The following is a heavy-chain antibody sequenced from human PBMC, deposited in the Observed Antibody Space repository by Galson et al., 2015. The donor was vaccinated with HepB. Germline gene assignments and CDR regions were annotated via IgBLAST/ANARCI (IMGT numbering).Heavy chain of an antibody. J-gene: IGHJ4*02. V-gene: IGHV3-30-3*01. CDR2: ISYDGSNK. CDR1: GFTFSSYA. CDR3: ARWKYGLELEDY. D-gene: IGHD1-7*01. Sequence: SLRLSCAASGFTFSSYAMHWVRQAPGKGLEWVAVISYDGSNKYYADSVKGRFTISRDNSKNTLYLQMNSLRAEDTAVYYCARWKYGLELEDYWGQGTLVTVSS.